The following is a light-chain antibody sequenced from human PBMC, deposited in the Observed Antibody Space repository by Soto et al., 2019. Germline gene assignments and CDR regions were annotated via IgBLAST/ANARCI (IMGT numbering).Light chain of an antibody. CDR1: SSDVGDYNY. J-gene: IGLJ2*01. CDR2: DVS. Sequence: QSALTQPASVSGSPGQSITISCTGTSSDVGDYNYVSWYQQHPGKAPKLMIYDVSNRPSGVSNRFSGSKSGNTASLTISGLQAEDEADYYCSSYTSSSPVVFGGGTKVTVL. V-gene: IGLV2-14*01. CDR3: SSYTSSSPVV.